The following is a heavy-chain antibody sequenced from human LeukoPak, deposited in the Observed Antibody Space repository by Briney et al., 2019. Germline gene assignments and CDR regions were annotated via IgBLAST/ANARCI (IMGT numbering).Heavy chain of an antibody. D-gene: IGHD2-21*01. CDR1: GGSISSYY. J-gene: IGHJ4*02. Sequence: SETLSLTCTVSGGSISSYYLSWIRQPPGKGLEWIGYIYYSGSTSYNPSLKSRVTMSVDTSKNQFSLKLSSVTAADTAMYYCARERGGAYCGGNCYYFGYWGQGTLVTVSS. CDR3: ARERGGAYCGGNCYYFGY. CDR2: IYYSGST. V-gene: IGHV4-59*12.